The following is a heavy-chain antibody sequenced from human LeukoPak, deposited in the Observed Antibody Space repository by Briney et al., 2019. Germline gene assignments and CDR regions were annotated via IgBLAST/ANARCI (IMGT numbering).Heavy chain of an antibody. CDR3: ARVYSGGSSARYYYYMDV. CDR2: IHSDGSST. Sequence: PGGSLRLSCAASGFTFSNYWMHWVRHAPGKGLVWVSHIHSDGSSTNYADSVKGRFTISRDNAKSTLFLQMNSLRAEDTAVYYCARVYSGGSSARYYYYMDVWGKGTTVTVSS. D-gene: IGHD2-15*01. V-gene: IGHV3-74*01. J-gene: IGHJ6*03. CDR1: GFTFSNYW.